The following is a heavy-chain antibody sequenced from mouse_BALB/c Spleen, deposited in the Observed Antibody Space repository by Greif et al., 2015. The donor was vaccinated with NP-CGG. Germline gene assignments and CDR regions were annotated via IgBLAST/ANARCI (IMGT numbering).Heavy chain of an antibody. CDR2: IRSKSNNYAT. CDR1: GFTFNTYA. J-gene: IGHJ2*01. Sequence: EVKLVESGGGLVQPKGSLKLSCAASGFTFNTYAMNWVRQAPGKGLEWVARIRSKSNNYATYYADSVKDRFTISRDDSQSMLYLQMNNLRTEDTAMYYCVRHTGEGYFDYWGQGTTLTVSS. CDR3: VRHTGEGYFDY. D-gene: IGHD4-1*01. V-gene: IGHV10-1*02.